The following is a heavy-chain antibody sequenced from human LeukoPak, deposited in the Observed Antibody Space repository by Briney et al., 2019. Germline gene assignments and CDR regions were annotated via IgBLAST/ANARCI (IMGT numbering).Heavy chain of an antibody. CDR2: INDDGSDT. CDR3: VRGGPSTWS. Sequence: PGGSLRLSCTASGFTFGDYAMSWFRQAPGKRPVWVSRINDDGSDTIYADSVRGRFTISRDDAKNTVYLQMNNLRAEDTAVYYCVRGGPSTWSWGQGTLVTVSS. J-gene: IGHJ5*02. V-gene: IGHV3-74*01. D-gene: IGHD2-15*01. CDR1: GFTFGDYA.